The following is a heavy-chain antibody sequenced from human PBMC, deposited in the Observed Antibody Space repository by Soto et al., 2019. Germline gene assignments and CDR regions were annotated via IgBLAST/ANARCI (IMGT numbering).Heavy chain of an antibody. CDR1: GFTFSSYA. Sequence: QVQLVESGGGVVQPGRSLRLSCAASGFTFSSYAMHWVRQAPGKGLEWVAVISYDGSNKYYADSVKGRFTISRDNSKNTLYLQMNSLRAEDTAVYYCARDRRAAAGDWYFDLWGRGTLVTVSS. V-gene: IGHV3-30-3*01. CDR3: ARDRRAAAGDWYFDL. J-gene: IGHJ2*01. CDR2: ISYDGSNK. D-gene: IGHD6-13*01.